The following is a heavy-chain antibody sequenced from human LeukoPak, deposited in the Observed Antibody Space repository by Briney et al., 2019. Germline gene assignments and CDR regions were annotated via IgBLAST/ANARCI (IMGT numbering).Heavy chain of an antibody. D-gene: IGHD3-10*01. Sequence: PGGSLRLSCAASGFKFGDYAMHWVRQAPGKGLEWVSGISWNSGVIDYADSVKGRFTISRDNAKNSLFLQMNSLRVEDTALYYCAKARPRGSYNTLAFEYWGQGPMVPASS. J-gene: IGHJ4*02. CDR1: GFKFGDYA. V-gene: IGHV3-9*01. CDR2: ISWNSGVI. CDR3: AKARPRGSYNTLAFEY.